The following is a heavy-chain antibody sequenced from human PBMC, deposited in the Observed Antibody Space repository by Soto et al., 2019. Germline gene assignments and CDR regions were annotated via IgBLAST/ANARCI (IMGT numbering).Heavy chain of an antibody. Sequence: PSETLSLTCTVSGGSISSYYWSWIRQPPGKGLEWIGYIYYSGSTNYNPSLKSRVTISVDTSKNQFSLKLSSVTAADTAVYYCARGSYCTNGVCYTFDYWGQGTLVTVSS. D-gene: IGHD2-8*01. J-gene: IGHJ4*02. CDR2: IYYSGST. V-gene: IGHV4-59*01. CDR3: ARGSYCTNGVCYTFDY. CDR1: GGSISSYY.